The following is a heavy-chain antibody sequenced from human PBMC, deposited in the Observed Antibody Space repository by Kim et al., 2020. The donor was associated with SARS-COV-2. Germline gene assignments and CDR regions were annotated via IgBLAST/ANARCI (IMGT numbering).Heavy chain of an antibody. CDR2: IRSKANSYAT. CDR1: GFTFSGSA. Sequence: GGSLRLSCAASGFTFSGSAMHWVRQASGKGLEWVGRIRSKANSYATAYAASVKGRFTISRDDSKNTAYLQMNSLKTEDTAVYYCTSQGAYSSSLPPLISWVDYWGQGTLVTVSS. J-gene: IGHJ4*02. V-gene: IGHV3-73*01. D-gene: IGHD6-13*01. CDR3: TSQGAYSSSLPPLISWVDY.